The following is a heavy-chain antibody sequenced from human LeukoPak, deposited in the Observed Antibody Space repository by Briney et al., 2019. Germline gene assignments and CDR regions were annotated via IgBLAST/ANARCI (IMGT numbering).Heavy chain of an antibody. V-gene: IGHV4-59*08. CDR2: IYYSGST. J-gene: IGHJ4*02. Sequence: KPSETLSLTCTVSGGSISSYYWSWIRQPPGKGLEWIGYIYYSGSTNYNPSLKSRVTISVDTSKNQFSLQLSSVTAADTAVYYCARNADTAVASVSFYDWGQGTLVTVSS. D-gene: IGHD6-19*01. CDR1: GGSISSYY. CDR3: ARNADTAVASVSFYD.